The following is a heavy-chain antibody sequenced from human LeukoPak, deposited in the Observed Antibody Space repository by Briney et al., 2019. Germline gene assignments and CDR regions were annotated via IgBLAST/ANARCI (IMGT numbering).Heavy chain of an antibody. CDR3: ARQRQPRNYYYYMDV. Sequence: PSETLSLTCTVSGGSISSSSYYWGWIRQPPGKGLEWIGSIYYSGSTYYNPSLKSRLTISVDTSKNQFSLKLSSVTAADTAVYYCARQRQPRNYYYYMDVWGKGTTVTVSS. D-gene: IGHD6-13*01. CDR2: IYYSGST. V-gene: IGHV4-39*01. CDR1: GGSISSSSYY. J-gene: IGHJ6*03.